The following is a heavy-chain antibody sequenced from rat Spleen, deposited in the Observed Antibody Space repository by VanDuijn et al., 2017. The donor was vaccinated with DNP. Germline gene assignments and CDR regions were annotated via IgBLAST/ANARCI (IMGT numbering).Heavy chain of an antibody. CDR2: IWNGGTT. CDR3: TRTGSYKLGYYFDY. D-gene: IGHD4-3*01. CDR1: GFSLTSNS. J-gene: IGHJ2*01. V-gene: IGHV2-1*01. Sequence: QVQLKESGPGLVQPSQTLSLTCTVSGFSLTSNSVSWVRQSPGKGLERMGTIWNGGTTDYNPTFKSRLSISRDTSKSQVFLKMNSLQNEDTAIYFCTRTGSYKLGYYFDYWGQGVMVTASS.